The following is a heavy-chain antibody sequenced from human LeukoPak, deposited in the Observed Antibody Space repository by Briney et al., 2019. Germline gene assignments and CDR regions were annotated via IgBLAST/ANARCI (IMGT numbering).Heavy chain of an antibody. D-gene: IGHD5-18*01. CDR3: AREYVGYTYGPTDYYYYGMDV. V-gene: IGHV3-74*01. CDR1: GFTFSTYW. Sequence: GGSLRLSCAASGFTFSTYWMHWVRQAPGKGLVWVSRINSDGSSTSYADSVKGRFTISRDNAKNTLYLQLNSLRAEDTAVYYCAREYVGYTYGPTDYYYYGMDVWGQGTTVTVSS. J-gene: IGHJ6*02. CDR2: INSDGSST.